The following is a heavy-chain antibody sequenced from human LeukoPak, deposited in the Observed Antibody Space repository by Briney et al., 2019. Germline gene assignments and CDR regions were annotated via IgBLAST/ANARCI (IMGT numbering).Heavy chain of an antibody. V-gene: IGHV3-66*01. CDR2: IYSGGST. CDR1: GFTVSSNY. CDR3: ARDMYYDSSGYYYNYYYYGMDV. Sequence: GGSLRLSCAASGFTVSSNYMSWVRQAPGKGLEWVSVIYSGGSTYYADSVKGRFTISRDNSKNTLYLQMNSLRAEDTAVYYCARDMYYDSSGYYYNYYYYGMDVWGQGTTVTVSS. J-gene: IGHJ6*02. D-gene: IGHD3-22*01.